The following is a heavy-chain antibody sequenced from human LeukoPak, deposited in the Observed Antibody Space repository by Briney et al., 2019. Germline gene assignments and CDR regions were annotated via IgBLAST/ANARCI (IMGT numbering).Heavy chain of an antibody. D-gene: IGHD3-22*01. Sequence: ASVKVSCKASGYTFTSYGISWVRQAPGQGLEWMGWISAYSGNTNYAQKLQGRVTMTTDTSTSTAYMELRSLRSDDTAVYYCARVYYDSNGGDAFDIWGQGTMVTVSS. J-gene: IGHJ3*02. CDR1: GYTFTSYG. CDR2: ISAYSGNT. V-gene: IGHV1-18*01. CDR3: ARVYYDSNGGDAFDI.